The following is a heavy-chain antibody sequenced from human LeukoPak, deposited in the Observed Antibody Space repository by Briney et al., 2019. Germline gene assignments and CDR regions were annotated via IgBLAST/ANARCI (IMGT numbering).Heavy chain of an antibody. D-gene: IGHD2-15*01. V-gene: IGHV3-21*04. CDR2: ISSSNSYI. J-gene: IGHJ6*03. CDR1: GFTFSIYT. Sequence: PGGSLRLSCAASGFTFSIYTMNWVRQAPGKGLEWVSSISSSNSYIYYADSVKGRFTISRDNAKNSLFLQMNSLRAEDTAVYYCARVLRYCSGGNCYSGGLGYMDVWGKGTTVTISS. CDR3: ARVLRYCSGGNCYSGGLGYMDV.